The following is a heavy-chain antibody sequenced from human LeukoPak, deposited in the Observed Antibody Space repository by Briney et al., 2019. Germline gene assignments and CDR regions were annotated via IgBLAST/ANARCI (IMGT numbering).Heavy chain of an antibody. D-gene: IGHD3-16*02. CDR2: IYTSGST. V-gene: IGHV4-61*02. CDR3: ARGRSGVWGSYRLRQSDAFDI. J-gene: IGHJ3*02. Sequence: SETLSLTCTVSGGSISSGSYYWSWIRQPAGKGLEWIGRIYTSGSTNYNPSLKSRVTISVDTSKNQFSLKLSSVTAADTAVYYCARGRSGVWGSYRLRQSDAFDIWGQGTMVTVSS. CDR1: GGSISSGSYY.